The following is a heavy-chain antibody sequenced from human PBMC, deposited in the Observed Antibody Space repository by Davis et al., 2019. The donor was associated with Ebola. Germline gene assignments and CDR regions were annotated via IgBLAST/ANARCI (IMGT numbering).Heavy chain of an antibody. Sequence: LRLSCTVSGGSISSGGYYWSWILQHPGKGLEWIGYIYYSGSTYYNPSLKSRVTISVDTSKNQFSLKLSSVTAADTAVYYCARGRYFDWSFDAFDIWGQGTMVTVSS. D-gene: IGHD3-9*01. CDR3: ARGRYFDWSFDAFDI. J-gene: IGHJ3*02. CDR1: GGSISSGGYY. V-gene: IGHV4-31*03. CDR2: IYYSGST.